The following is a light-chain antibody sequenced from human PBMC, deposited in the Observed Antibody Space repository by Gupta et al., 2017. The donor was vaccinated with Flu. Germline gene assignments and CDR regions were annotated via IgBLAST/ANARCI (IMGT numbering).Light chain of an antibody. J-gene: IGKJ1*01. CDR1: QSVSSSY. CDR3: QQECSSPWT. V-gene: IGKV3-20*01. Sequence: GTLSLAPGERATLSCRASQSVSSSYLAWYQQKPGQAPRLLIYGASSRATGIPDRFSGSGSGTDFTLTISRLEPEDFAVYYCQQECSSPWTFGQGTKVEIK. CDR2: GAS.